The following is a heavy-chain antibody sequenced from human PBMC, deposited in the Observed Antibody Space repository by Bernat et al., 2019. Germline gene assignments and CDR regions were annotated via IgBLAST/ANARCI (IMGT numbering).Heavy chain of an antibody. CDR2: ISSVGSDT. CDR3: ERDRGGMGDY. CDR1: GFIFTAYD. Sequence: EVHLVESGGGLVQPGGSLRLSCAASGFIFTAYDMHWVRQAPGKGLVWVSFISSVGSDTTYADSVKGRFTLSRDNANNTVYLQMNSLIAEDTAIYYGERDRGGMGDYWGQGTLVTVSS. V-gene: IGHV3-74*01. D-gene: IGHD3-10*01. J-gene: IGHJ4*02.